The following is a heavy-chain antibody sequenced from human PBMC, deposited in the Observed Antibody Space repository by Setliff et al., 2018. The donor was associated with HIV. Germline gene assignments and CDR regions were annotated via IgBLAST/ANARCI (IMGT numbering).Heavy chain of an antibody. J-gene: IGHJ6*02. V-gene: IGHV4-38-2*02. Sequence: SETLSLTCAVSGYSISSGYFWGWIRQPPGKGLEWIGSLYHSGTNFYNPSLKSRVTISLDTSTNRFSLKLNSVTAADTAIYYCARDPQLVAAKSRRRYYYGLDLWGQGTTVTVSS. CDR1: GYSISSGYF. D-gene: IGHD2-15*01. CDR3: ARDPQLVAAKSRRRYYYGLDL. CDR2: LYHSGTN.